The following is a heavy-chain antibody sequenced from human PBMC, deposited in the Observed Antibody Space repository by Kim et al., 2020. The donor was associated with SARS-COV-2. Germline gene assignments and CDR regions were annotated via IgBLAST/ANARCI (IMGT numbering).Heavy chain of an antibody. CDR3: AKVGSDYGDYYFDY. V-gene: IGHV3-23*03. Sequence: ADSVKGRFTISRDNSTNTLYLQMNSLRAEDTAVYYCAKVGSDYGDYYFDYWGQGTLVTVSS. J-gene: IGHJ4*02. D-gene: IGHD4-17*01.